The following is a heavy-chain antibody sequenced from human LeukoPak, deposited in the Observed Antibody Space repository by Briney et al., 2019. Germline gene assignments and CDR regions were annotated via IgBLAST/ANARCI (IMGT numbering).Heavy chain of an antibody. J-gene: IGHJ1*01. Sequence: GESLKISCKGSGYSFTSYWIGWVRQMPGKGLEWMGIIYPGDSDTRYSPSFQGQVTISADKSISTAYLQWSSLKASDTAMYYCARLSYYYGSGSYRGFGYFQHWGQGTLVTVSS. CDR1: GYSFTSYW. CDR2: IYPGDSDT. D-gene: IGHD3-10*01. CDR3: ARLSYYYGSGSYRGFGYFQH. V-gene: IGHV5-51*01.